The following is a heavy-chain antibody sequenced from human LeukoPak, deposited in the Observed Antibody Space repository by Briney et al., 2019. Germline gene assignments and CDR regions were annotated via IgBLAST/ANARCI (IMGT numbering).Heavy chain of an antibody. V-gene: IGHV4-34*01. J-gene: IGHJ2*01. Sequence: KPSETLSLTCAVYGGSFSGYYWSWIRQPPGKGLEWIGEINHSGSTNYNPSLKSRVTIPVDTSKNQFSLKLSSVTAADTAVYYCARQGGGFWYFDLWGRGTLVTVSS. D-gene: IGHD6-25*01. CDR1: GGSFSGYY. CDR2: INHSGST. CDR3: ARQGGGFWYFDL.